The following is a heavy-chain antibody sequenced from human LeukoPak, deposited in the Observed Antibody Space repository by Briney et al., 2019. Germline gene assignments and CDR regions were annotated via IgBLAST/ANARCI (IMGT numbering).Heavy chain of an antibody. Sequence: PSQTLSLTCAVYGGSISSGGYSWGWIRQPPGKGLEWIGYIYHSGSTYYNPTLKSRVTISVDRSKNQFSLKLSSVTAADTAVYYCASDSGSYNAFDYWGRGTLVTVSS. D-gene: IGHD1-26*01. CDR2: IYHSGST. V-gene: IGHV4-30-2*01. CDR3: ASDSGSYNAFDY. CDR1: GGSISSGGYS. J-gene: IGHJ4*02.